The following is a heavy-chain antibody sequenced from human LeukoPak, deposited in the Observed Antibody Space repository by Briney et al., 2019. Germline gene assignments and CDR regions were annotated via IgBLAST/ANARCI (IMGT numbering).Heavy chain of an antibody. CDR3: ARNLYGDYALDY. CDR1: GFTFTSFS. Sequence: GGSLRLSCVASGFTFTSFSMNWVRQAPGKGLEWVSYISTSSRTIYYADSVKGRFTISRDNAKNSLYLQMNCLRAEDTAVYYCARNLYGDYALDYWGQGTLVTVSS. D-gene: IGHD4-17*01. V-gene: IGHV3-48*04. J-gene: IGHJ4*02. CDR2: ISTSSRTI.